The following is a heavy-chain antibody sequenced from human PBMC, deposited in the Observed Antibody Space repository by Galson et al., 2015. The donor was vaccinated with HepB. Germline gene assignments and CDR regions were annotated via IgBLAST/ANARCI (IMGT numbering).Heavy chain of an antibody. CDR2: ISGYSGNT. J-gene: IGHJ4*02. CDR3: ARVAAAAGFLDY. V-gene: IGHV1-18*01. D-gene: IGHD6-13*01. CDR1: GYTFTIYG. Sequence: QSGAEVKKPGASVKVSCKTSGYTFTIYGIGWVRQAPGQGLEWMGWISGYSGNTNYAQKLQVRVTMTTDTSTSTAYMELRRLRSDDTAVYYCARVAAAAGFLDYWGQGTLVTVSS.